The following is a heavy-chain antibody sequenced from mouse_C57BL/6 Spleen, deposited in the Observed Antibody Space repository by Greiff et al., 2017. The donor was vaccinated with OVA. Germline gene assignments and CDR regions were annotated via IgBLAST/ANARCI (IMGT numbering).Heavy chain of an antibody. V-gene: IGHV5-12*01. CDR1: GFTFSDYY. CDR2: ISNGGGST. Sequence: EVQLVESGGGLVQPGGSLKLSCAASGFTFSDYYMYWVRQTPGKRLEWVAYISNGGGSTYYPETVKGRFTISRDNAKNTQYLQMSRLKSEDTAMYYCARQGSNYYAMDYWGQGTSVTVSS. D-gene: IGHD1-1*02. CDR3: ARQGSNYYAMDY. J-gene: IGHJ4*01.